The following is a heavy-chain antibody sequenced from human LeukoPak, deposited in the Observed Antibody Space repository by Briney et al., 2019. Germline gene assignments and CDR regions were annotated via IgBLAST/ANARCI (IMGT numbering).Heavy chain of an antibody. Sequence: SETLSLTCTVSGGSISSSGFYWGWNRHPPGKGLVWIGTIYYSGGTYYNPSLKSRVTISVDTSKNQFSLKLSSVTAADTAVYFCARAYFSSSSCYFDYWGQGTLVTVSS. CDR1: GGSISSSGFY. CDR2: IYYSGGT. CDR3: ARAYFSSSSCYFDY. D-gene: IGHD2-15*01. J-gene: IGHJ4*02. V-gene: IGHV4-39*01.